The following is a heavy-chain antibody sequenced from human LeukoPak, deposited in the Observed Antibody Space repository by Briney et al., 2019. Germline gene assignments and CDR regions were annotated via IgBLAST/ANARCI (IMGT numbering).Heavy chain of an antibody. J-gene: IGHJ4*02. V-gene: IGHV4-39*01. Sequence: SETLSLTCTVSGGSISSSSYYWGWIRQPPGKGLEWIGSIYYSGSTYYNPSLKSRVTIFVDTSKNQFSLKLSSVAAADTAVYYCARTMVRGVYFDYWGQGTLVTVSS. D-gene: IGHD3-10*01. CDR3: ARTMVRGVYFDY. CDR2: IYYSGST. CDR1: GGSISSSSYY.